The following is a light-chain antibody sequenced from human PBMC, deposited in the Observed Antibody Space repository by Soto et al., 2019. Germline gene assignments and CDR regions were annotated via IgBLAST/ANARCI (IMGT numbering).Light chain of an antibody. V-gene: IGKV3-15*01. J-gene: IGKJ1*01. CDR3: QHYDNWPPRT. CDR2: GAS. CDR1: QSVSTN. Sequence: EVVVTRSAATLSLPPGESATLSCRASQSVSTNLAWYQQRPGQAPRLXXYGASTRPTGISVRFSGSGSGTEFTLTISSLQHEDFAVYYCQHYDNWPPRTVGQGTNVDIK.